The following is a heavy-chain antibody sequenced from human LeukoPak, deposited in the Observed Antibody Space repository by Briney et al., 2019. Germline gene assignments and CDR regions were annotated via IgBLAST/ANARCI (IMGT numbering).Heavy chain of an antibody. D-gene: IGHD3-22*01. Sequence: GGSLRLSCAASGFTFSSYAMHWVRQAPGKGLEWVAVISYDGSNKYYADSVKGRFTISRDNSKNTLCLQMNSLRAEDTAVYYCARESPRHYYDSSGYYAFDYWGQGTLVTVSS. CDR2: ISYDGSNK. CDR1: GFTFSSYA. J-gene: IGHJ4*02. V-gene: IGHV3-30-3*01. CDR3: ARESPRHYYDSSGYYAFDY.